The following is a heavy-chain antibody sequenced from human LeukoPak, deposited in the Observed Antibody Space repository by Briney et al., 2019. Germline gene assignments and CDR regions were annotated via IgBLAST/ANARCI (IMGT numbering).Heavy chain of an antibody. D-gene: IGHD6-19*01. Sequence: ASVKVSCKASGGTFGSYAISWVRQAPGQGLEWMGGIIPIFGTANYAQKFQGRVTITADESTSTAYMELSSLRSEDTAVYYCARDLGSSGWEGYFDYWGQGTLVTVSS. CDR2: IIPIFGTA. V-gene: IGHV1-69*13. CDR3: ARDLGSSGWEGYFDY. CDR1: GGTFGSYA. J-gene: IGHJ4*02.